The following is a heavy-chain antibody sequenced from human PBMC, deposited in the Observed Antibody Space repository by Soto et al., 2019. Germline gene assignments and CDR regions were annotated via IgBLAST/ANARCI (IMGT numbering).Heavy chain of an antibody. J-gene: IGHJ6*02. CDR3: AAGGITMVRGAPFGMDV. CDR2: IVVGSDNT. D-gene: IGHD3-10*01. Sequence: ASVKVSCKASGFTFTNSAVQWVRQARGQRLEWIGWIVVGSDNTNYAQKFQERVTITRDMSTSTAYMELSSLRSEDTAVYYCAAGGITMVRGAPFGMDVWGQGTTVTVSS. V-gene: IGHV1-58*01. CDR1: GFTFTNSA.